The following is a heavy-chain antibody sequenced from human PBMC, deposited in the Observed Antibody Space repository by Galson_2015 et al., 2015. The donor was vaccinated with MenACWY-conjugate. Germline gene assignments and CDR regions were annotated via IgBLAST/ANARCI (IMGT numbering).Heavy chain of an antibody. V-gene: IGHV4-34*01. CDR2: INDSGST. D-gene: IGHD3-16*02. J-gene: IGHJ4*02. CDR3: ARGVYDYVWGTYRYLQY. CDR1: GGSFSGSY. Sequence: ETLSLTCAVYGGSFSGSYWSWIRQPPGKGLEWIGEINDSGSTNHNPSLRSRVTISVDTSKNQFSLQLTSVTDADTAIYYCARGVYDYVWGTYRYLQYWGQGTLVTVSS.